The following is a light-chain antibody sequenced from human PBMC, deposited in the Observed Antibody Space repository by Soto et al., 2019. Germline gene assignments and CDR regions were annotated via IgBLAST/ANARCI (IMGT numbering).Light chain of an antibody. J-gene: IGLJ3*02. CDR3: SSYTSRSTRE. CDR2: DVS. CDR1: SSDVGGYDY. Sequence: QSALTQPASVSGSPGQSITISCIGTSSDVGGYDYVSWYQHHPGKAPRLILYDVSHRPSGVSNRFSGSKSGNTASLTISGLQAEDEADYYCSSYTSRSTREFGGGTKLTVL. V-gene: IGLV2-14*03.